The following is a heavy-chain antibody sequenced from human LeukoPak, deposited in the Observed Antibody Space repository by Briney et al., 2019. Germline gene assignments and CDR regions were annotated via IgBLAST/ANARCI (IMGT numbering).Heavy chain of an antibody. J-gene: IGHJ4*02. Sequence: LGASVKVSCKASGYIFSNYGISWVRQAPGQGLEWLGWINSYSGQTNYAQNLQGRVTMTTDTSTSTTYMELRSLTSDDTAVYYCARSPAVAATRVDYWGQGALVTVSA. CDR2: INSYSGQT. CDR3: ARSPAVAATRVDY. CDR1: GYIFSNYG. V-gene: IGHV1-18*01. D-gene: IGHD6-19*01.